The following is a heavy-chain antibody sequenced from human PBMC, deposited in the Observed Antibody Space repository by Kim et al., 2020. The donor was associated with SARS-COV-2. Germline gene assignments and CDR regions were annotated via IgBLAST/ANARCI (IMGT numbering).Heavy chain of an antibody. V-gene: IGHV3-48*03. CDR2: ISSSGSTI. J-gene: IGHJ4*02. CDR1: GFTFSSYE. Sequence: GGSLRLSCAASGFTFSSYEMNWVRQAPGKGLEWVSYISSSGSTIYYADSVKGRFTISRDNAKNSLYLQMNSLRAEDTAVYYCARGGGEYYYGSGSLDYWGQGTLVTVSS. CDR3: ARGGGEYYYGSGSLDY. D-gene: IGHD3-10*01.